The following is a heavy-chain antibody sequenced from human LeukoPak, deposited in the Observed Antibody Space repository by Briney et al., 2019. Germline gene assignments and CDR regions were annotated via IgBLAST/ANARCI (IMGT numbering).Heavy chain of an antibody. CDR2: IIPIFGTA. V-gene: IGHV1-69*06. CDR1: GGTFSSYA. Sequence: SVKVSCKASGGTFSSYAISWVRQATGQGLEWMGGIIPIFGTANYAQKFQGRVTITADKSTSTAYMELSSLRSEDTAVYYCAALDYYGSGRSYDAFDIWGQGTMVTVSS. CDR3: AALDYYGSGRSYDAFDI. D-gene: IGHD3-10*01. J-gene: IGHJ3*02.